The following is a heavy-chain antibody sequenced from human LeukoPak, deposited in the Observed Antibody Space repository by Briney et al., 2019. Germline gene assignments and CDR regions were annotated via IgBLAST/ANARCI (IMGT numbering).Heavy chain of an antibody. D-gene: IGHD2-15*01. J-gene: IGHJ6*03. CDR3: ARQDKDIWNYYNMDV. V-gene: IGHV4-34*01. Sequence: SETLSLTCTVSGGSISSYYWSWIRQPPGKGLEWIGEISHSGSTRYSRSLKSRVTVSVDTSNNQFFLNLTSVTAADTAVYYCARQDKDIWNYYNMDVWGKGTTVTVSS. CDR2: ISHSGST. CDR1: GGSISSYY.